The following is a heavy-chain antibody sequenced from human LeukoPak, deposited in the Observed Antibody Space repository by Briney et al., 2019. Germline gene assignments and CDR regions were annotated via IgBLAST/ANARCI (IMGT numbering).Heavy chain of an antibody. Sequence: GGSLRLSCAASGFTFSSYSMNWVRQAPGKGLEWVAVIWYDGSNKYYADSVKGRFTISRDNSKNTLYLQMNSLRAEDTAVYYCARDRITFGGVIAPAPDYWGQGTLVTVSS. V-gene: IGHV3-33*08. CDR1: GFTFSSYS. CDR3: ARDRITFGGVIAPAPDY. D-gene: IGHD3-16*02. J-gene: IGHJ4*02. CDR2: IWYDGSNK.